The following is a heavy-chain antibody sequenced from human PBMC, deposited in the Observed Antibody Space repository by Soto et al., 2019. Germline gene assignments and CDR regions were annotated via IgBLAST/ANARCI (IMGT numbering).Heavy chain of an antibody. Sequence: PGESLKISCKVSWYSFTSYWISWVRQMPGKGLEWMGRIDPSDSYTNYSPSFQGHVTISADKSISTAYLQWSSLKASDTAMYYCARHEGLTGTTHGTYYYYGMEVWGQGTTVNVSS. CDR3: ARHEGLTGTTHGTYYYYGMEV. CDR2: IDPSDSYT. J-gene: IGHJ6*01. D-gene: IGHD1-7*01. V-gene: IGHV5-10-1*01. CDR1: WYSFTSYW.